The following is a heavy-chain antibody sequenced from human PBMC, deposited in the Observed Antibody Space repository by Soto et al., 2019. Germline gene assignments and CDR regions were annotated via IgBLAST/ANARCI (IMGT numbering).Heavy chain of an antibody. CDR1: GFTFSSYW. Sequence: GGSLRLSCAASGFTFSSYWMHWVRQAPGKGLVWVSRINSDGSSTSYADSVKGRFTISRDNAKNTLYLQMNSLRAEDTAVYYCARVATVTTLYYYYYYMDVWGKGTTVTVSS. J-gene: IGHJ6*03. V-gene: IGHV3-74*01. CDR2: INSDGSST. CDR3: ARVATVTTLYYYYYYMDV. D-gene: IGHD4-17*01.